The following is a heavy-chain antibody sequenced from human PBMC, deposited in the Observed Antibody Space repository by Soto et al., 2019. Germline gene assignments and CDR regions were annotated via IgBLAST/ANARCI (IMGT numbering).Heavy chain of an antibody. CDR3: ARGSYDYSAFDI. V-gene: IGHV4-59*01. CDR2: IYYSGST. CDR1: GGSISSYY. D-gene: IGHD5-12*01. Sequence: SETLSLTCTVSGGSISSYYWSWIRQPPGKGLEWIGYIYYSGSTNYNPSLKSRVTISADTSKNQFSLKLSSVTAADTAVYYCARGSYDYSAFDIWGQGTMVTVSS. J-gene: IGHJ3*02.